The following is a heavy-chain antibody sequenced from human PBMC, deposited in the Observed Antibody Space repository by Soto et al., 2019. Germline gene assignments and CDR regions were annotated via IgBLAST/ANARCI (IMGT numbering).Heavy chain of an antibody. Sequence: QVQLVQPGAEVKKPGASVKFSCKASGYIFTNFYIHWVRQAPGQGLEWIGIINPNGGSTNYAQNFQGSVTMTRDTSPSTVYMDLSTRRSEDTAVYYCPRRLASGDYWGQGTLITVSS. V-gene: IGHV1-46*03. CDR1: GYIFTNFY. J-gene: IGHJ4*02. CDR2: INPNGGST. D-gene: IGHD6-6*01. CDR3: PRRLASGDY.